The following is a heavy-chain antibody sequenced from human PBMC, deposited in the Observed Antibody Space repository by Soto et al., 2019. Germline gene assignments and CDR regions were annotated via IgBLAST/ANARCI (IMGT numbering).Heavy chain of an antibody. CDR3: AREEGSLYDSSGWFDP. D-gene: IGHD3-22*01. J-gene: IGHJ5*02. Sequence: QVQLVQSGAEVKKPGSSVKVSCKASGGTFSSYAISWVRQAPGQGLEWMGGIIPIFGTANYAQKFQGRVTINADESTSTAYMELSSLRSEDTAVYYCAREEGSLYDSSGWFDPWGQGTLVTVSS. CDR2: IIPIFGTA. CDR1: GGTFSSYA. V-gene: IGHV1-69*01.